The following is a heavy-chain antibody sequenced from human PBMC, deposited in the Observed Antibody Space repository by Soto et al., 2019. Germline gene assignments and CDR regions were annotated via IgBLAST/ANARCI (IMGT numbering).Heavy chain of an antibody. CDR1: GFTFSNYG. CDR2: ILNDGSNR. D-gene: IGHD3-10*01. V-gene: IGHV3-33*01. J-gene: IGHJ6*02. CDR3: ASVVEYSGNGMDV. Sequence: QVQLVESGGGVVQPGRSLTLSCAASGFTFSNYGMHWVRQAPGKGLEWVAVILNDGSNRYHADSVKDRFTISRDNSKNTLYLQMISLRAEDTAGYYCASVVEYSGNGMDVWGQGTTVTVS.